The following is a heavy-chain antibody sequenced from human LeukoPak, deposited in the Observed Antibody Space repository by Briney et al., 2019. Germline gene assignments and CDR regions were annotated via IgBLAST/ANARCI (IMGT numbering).Heavy chain of an antibody. V-gene: IGHV3-21*01. J-gene: IGHJ4*02. CDR3: ARRASYYGSGNYYDY. Sequence: PGGSLRLSCAASGFTFSTYTMNWVRQAPGKGLEWVSSISSRSSYIYYADSVKGRFTISRDNTKNSLYLQMNSLRVEDTAVYFCARRASYYGSGNYYDYWGQGTLVTVSS. CDR1: GFTFSTYT. CDR2: ISSRSSYI. D-gene: IGHD3-10*01.